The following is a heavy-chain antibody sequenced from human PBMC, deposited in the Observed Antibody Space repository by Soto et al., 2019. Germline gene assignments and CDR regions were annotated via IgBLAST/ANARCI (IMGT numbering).Heavy chain of an antibody. D-gene: IGHD6-13*01. J-gene: IGHJ6*02. CDR3: ARRKIAAAVTPRGYGMDV. Sequence: GGSLRLSCTASGFTVSSNYMSWVRQPPGKGLEWVSVIYSGGSTYYADSVKGRFTISRDKSKNTLYLQMNSLRAEDTAVYYCARRKIAAAVTPRGYGMDVWGQGTTVTVSS. CDR1: GFTVSSNY. V-gene: IGHV3-53*01. CDR2: IYSGGST.